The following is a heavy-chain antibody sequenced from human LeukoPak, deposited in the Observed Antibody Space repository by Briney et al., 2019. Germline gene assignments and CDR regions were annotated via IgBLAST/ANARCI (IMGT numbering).Heavy chain of an antibody. J-gene: IGHJ4*02. CDR2: IDSSGGYM. CDR1: GFTFINYS. CDR3: LRGDRRDY. Sequence: GGSLRLSCTASGFTFINYSMNWARQAPGKGLEWVSSIDSSGGYMFYADSVKGRFIISRDNAKDSLYLQMNSLRVEDTAVYYCLRGDRRDYWGQGTLVTVSS. V-gene: IGHV3-21*06.